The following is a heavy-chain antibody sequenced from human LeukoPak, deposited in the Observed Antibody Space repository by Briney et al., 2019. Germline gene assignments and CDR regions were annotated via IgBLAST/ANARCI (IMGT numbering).Heavy chain of an antibody. J-gene: IGHJ6*02. V-gene: IGHV3-21*01. CDR2: ISSAGNYI. D-gene: IGHD1-26*01. Sequence: GGSLRLSCAASGFTLGSYSMNWVRQAPGKGLEWVSSISSAGNYIYYAESLKGRFTISRDNANNSLSLQMNSLRAEDTAVYYCARWVNSGSYKLFYSLDVWGRGTTVTVSS. CDR3: ARWVNSGSYKLFYSLDV. CDR1: GFTLGSYS.